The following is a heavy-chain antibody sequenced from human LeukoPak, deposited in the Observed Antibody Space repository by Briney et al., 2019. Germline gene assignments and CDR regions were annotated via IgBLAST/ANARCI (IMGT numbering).Heavy chain of an antibody. CDR2: ISHDDTHK. CDR1: GFGFRTYT. CDR3: AVDLAHGVPDYFDY. D-gene: IGHD2-8*01. V-gene: IGHV3-30*04. Sequence: GLAVRVSYAASGFGFRTYTMHLVRLEPATRREWASVISHDDTHKYYADAVAGRFTISRDNSKNMLYLQMDSVRADDSAIYYCAVDLAHGVPDYFDYWGQGTLVTVSS. J-gene: IGHJ4*02.